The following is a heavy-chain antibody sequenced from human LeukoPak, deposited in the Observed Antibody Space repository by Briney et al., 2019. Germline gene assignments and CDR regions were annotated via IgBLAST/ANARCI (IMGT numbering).Heavy chain of an antibody. V-gene: IGHV3-30-3*01. Sequence: GGSLRLSCAASGFTFSSYAMHWVRQAPGRGREEVADISFCGSIKFYADSVKGRFTSSRDHAKNTLYLQMNSLRAEDTAVKYCARGGDLGYCSGGSCYSVDHWGQGTLVTVSS. CDR1: GFTFSSYA. D-gene: IGHD2-15*01. J-gene: IGHJ4*02. CDR3: ARGGDLGYCSGGSCYSVDH. CDR2: ISFCGSIK.